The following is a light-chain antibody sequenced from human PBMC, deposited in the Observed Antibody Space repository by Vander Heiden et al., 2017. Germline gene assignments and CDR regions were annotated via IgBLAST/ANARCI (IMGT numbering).Light chain of an antibody. J-gene: IGLJ3*02. CDR1: SSNIGRNT. V-gene: IGLV1-44*01. Sequence: QSVLTQPPSASRTPGQRVTISCSGSSSNIGRNTVNWYQQLPGTAPKVLIYDNNQRPSGIPDRFSGSKSGTSASLAISGLQSEDEADYYCAAWDDSLTGWVFGGGTKLTVL. CDR2: DNN. CDR3: AAWDDSLTGWV.